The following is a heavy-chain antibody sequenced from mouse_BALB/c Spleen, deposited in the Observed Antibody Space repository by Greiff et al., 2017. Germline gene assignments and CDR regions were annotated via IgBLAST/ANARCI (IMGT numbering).Heavy chain of an antibody. CDR2: ISSGGGNT. D-gene: IGHD1-1*01. Sequence: EVKVVESGGDLVKPGGSLKLSCAASGFTFSSYGMSWVRQTPDKGLEWVATISSGGGNTYYPDSVKGRFTISRDNAKNNLYLQMSSLRSEDTALYYCARYYYGSSPYAMDYWGQGTSVTVSS. CDR1: GFTFSSYG. CDR3: ARYYYGSSPYAMDY. J-gene: IGHJ4*01. V-gene: IGHV5-9*03.